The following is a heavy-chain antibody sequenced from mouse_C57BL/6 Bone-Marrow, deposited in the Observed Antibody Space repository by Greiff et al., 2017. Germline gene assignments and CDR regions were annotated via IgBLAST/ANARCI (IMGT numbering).Heavy chain of an antibody. CDR1: GYTFTSYW. Sequence: QVQLQQPGAELVMPGASVKLSCKASGYTFTSYWMHWVKQRPGQGLEWIGEIDPSDSYTNYNQKFKGKSTLTVDTASSTAYRQLSSLTSEDSAVYYCARRNYSNFDDWGQGTTRTVSS. V-gene: IGHV1-69*01. CDR2: IDPSDSYT. CDR3: ARRNYSNFDD. J-gene: IGHJ2*01. D-gene: IGHD2-5*01.